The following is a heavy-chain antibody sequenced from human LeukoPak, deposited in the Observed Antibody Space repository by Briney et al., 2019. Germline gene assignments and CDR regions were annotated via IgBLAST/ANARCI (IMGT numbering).Heavy chain of an antibody. CDR2: ISGSGGST. CDR3: ARHIAVAGSFDY. CDR1: GFTFSSHA. V-gene: IGHV3-23*01. D-gene: IGHD6-19*01. Sequence: GGSLRLSCAASGFTFSSHAMSWVREAPGKGLEWVSAISGSGGSTYYADSVKGRFTISRDNSKNTLYLQMNSLRAEDTAVYYCARHIAVAGSFDYWGQGTLVTVSS. J-gene: IGHJ4*02.